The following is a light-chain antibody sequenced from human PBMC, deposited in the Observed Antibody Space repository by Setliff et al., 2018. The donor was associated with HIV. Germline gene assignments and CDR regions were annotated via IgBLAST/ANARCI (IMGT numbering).Light chain of an antibody. CDR3: AAWDDSLSGYEV. CDR2: KSN. Sequence: QSALAQPPSASGTPGQRVAISCSGSSSNIGSNYVHWYQHLPGTAPKLLIYKSNQRPSGVPDRFSGSKSGTSASLAISGLRSGDEADYYCAAWDDSLSGYEVFGGGTQLTVL. CDR1: SSNIGSNY. V-gene: IGLV1-47*01. J-gene: IGLJ2*01.